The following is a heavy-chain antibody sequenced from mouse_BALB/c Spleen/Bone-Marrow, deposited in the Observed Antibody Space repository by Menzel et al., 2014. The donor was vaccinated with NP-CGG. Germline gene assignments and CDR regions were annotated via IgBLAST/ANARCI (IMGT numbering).Heavy chain of an antibody. V-gene: IGHV5-12-1*01. J-gene: IGHJ2*01. CDR3: ARHRYYFDY. CDR1: GFAFSSYD. CDR2: ISSGGGST. Sequence: DVHLVESGGGLVKPGGSLKLSCAASGFAFSSYDMSWVRQTPEKRLEWVAYISSGGGSTYYPDTVKGRVTVSRDNAMNTLYLQMSSLKSEDTAMYYCARHRYYFDYWGQGTTLTVSS.